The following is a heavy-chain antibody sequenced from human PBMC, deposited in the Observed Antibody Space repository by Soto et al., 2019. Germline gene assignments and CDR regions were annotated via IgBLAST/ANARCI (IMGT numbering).Heavy chain of an antibody. CDR1: GGTFSSYT. Sequence: GASVKVSCKASGGTFSSYTISWVRQAPGQGLEWMGRIIPILGIANYAQKFQGRVTITADKSTSTAYMELSSLRSEDTAVYYGARGQQLPLGYLQQWGQGTLVTVSS. V-gene: IGHV1-69*02. D-gene: IGHD6-13*01. CDR2: IIPILGIA. CDR3: ARGQQLPLGYLQQ. J-gene: IGHJ1*01.